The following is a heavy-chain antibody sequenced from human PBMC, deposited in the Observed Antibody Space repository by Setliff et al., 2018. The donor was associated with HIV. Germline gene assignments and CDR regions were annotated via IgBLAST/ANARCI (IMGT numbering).Heavy chain of an antibody. Sequence: ASVKVSCKASGYTFINYGITWVRQAPGQGLEWMGWIGTYSGDTIYAQNFQGRVTLTADTSTNIVYMELRNLRFDDTAVYFCARVGAVTLVTTGGDYFDSWGLGTLVTVPQ. CDR2: IGTYSGDT. D-gene: IGHD4-17*01. CDR1: GYTFINYG. V-gene: IGHV1-18*04. CDR3: ARVGAVTLVTTGGDYFDS. J-gene: IGHJ4*02.